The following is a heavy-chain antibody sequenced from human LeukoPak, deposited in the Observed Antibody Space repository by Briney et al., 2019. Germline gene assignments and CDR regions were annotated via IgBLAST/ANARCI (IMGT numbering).Heavy chain of an antibody. Sequence: SETLSLTCAVYGGSFSGFYWSWIRQPPGKGLEWIGEINHSGSTNCNPSLKSRVIISVDMSKNQFSLKLNSVTAADTAVYYCARGTAAGDYCYYAMDVWGQGTTVTVSS. CDR3: ARGTAAGDYCYYAMDV. CDR2: INHSGST. V-gene: IGHV4-34*01. D-gene: IGHD6-13*01. CDR1: GGSFSGFY. J-gene: IGHJ6*02.